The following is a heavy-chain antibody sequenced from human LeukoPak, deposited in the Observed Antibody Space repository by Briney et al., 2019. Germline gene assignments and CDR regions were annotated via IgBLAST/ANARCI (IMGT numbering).Heavy chain of an antibody. CDR1: GYTFTGYY. Sequence: ASVKVSCKASGYTFTGYYMHWVRQAPGQGLEWMGWINPNSGGTNYAQKFQGRVTMTRDTSISTAYMELSRLRSDDTAVYYCAIPDYCSSTSCSENWFDPWGQGTLVTVSS. J-gene: IGHJ5*02. V-gene: IGHV1-2*02. CDR2: INPNSGGT. D-gene: IGHD2-2*01. CDR3: AIPDYCSSTSCSENWFDP.